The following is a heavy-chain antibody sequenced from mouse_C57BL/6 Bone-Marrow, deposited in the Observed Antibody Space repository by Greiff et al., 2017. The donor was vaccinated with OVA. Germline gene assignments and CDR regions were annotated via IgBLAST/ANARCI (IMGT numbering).Heavy chain of an antibody. V-gene: IGHV5-6*01. CDR3: ARGLTGTGFAY. D-gene: IGHD4-1*01. CDR2: ISSGGSYT. CDR1: GFTFSSYG. J-gene: IGHJ3*01. Sequence: EVKLVESGGDLVKPGGSLKLSCAASGFTFSSYGMSWVRQTPDKRLEWVATISSGGSYTYYPDSVKGRFTISRDNAKNTLYLQMSSLKSEDTAMYYCARGLTGTGFAYWGQGTLVTVSA.